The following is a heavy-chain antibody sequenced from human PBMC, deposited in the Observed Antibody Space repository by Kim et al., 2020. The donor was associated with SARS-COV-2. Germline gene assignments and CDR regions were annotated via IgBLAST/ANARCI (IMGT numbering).Heavy chain of an antibody. Sequence: GGSLRLSCAASGFTFSSYWMSWVRQAPGKGLEWVANIKQDGSEKYYVDSVKGRFTISRDNAKNSLYLQMNSLRAEDTAVYYCARDTGYSSGWGSFDYWGQGTLVTVSS. CDR3: ARDTGYSSGWGSFDY. D-gene: IGHD6-19*01. J-gene: IGHJ4*02. V-gene: IGHV3-7*01. CDR2: IKQDGSEK. CDR1: GFTFSSYW.